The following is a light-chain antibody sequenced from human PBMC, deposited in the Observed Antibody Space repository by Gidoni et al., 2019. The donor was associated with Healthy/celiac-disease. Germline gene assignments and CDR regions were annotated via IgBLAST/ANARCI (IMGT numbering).Light chain of an antibody. J-gene: IGKJ5*01. CDR2: DAS. V-gene: IGKV3-11*01. Sequence: EIALTQSPATLSWSPGERATLSCRASQSVSSYLAWYQQKPGQAPRLLIYDASNRATGIPARFSGSGSGTDFTLTISSLEPEDFAVYYCQQRSNWPITFGQGTRLEIK. CDR1: QSVSSY. CDR3: QQRSNWPIT.